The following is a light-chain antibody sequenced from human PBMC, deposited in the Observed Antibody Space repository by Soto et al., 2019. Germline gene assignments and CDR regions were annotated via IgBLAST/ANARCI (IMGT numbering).Light chain of an antibody. CDR1: SSDVGSYDH. J-gene: IGLJ1*01. CDR2: EVS. Sequence: QSALTQPASVSGSPGQSITISCSGTSSDVGSYDHVAWYQQFPGKTPKLMIYEVSNRPSGVSSRFSGSKSGNTASLTISGLKAEDEADYYCISYTGSSTSYVFGSGTKLTVL. CDR3: ISYTGSSTSYV. V-gene: IGLV2-14*01.